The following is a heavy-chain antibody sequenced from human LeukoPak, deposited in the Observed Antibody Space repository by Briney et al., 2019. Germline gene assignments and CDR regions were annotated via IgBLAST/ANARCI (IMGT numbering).Heavy chain of an antibody. Sequence: GGSLRLSCAASGFTFSSYSMSWVRQAPGKGLEWVSAINGSGTNTYYADSVKGRFTISRDNSKNSLYLQMNSLRAEDTAVYYCAEGIVVVISGNDFDIWGQGTMVTVSS. CDR2: INGSGTNT. CDR1: GFTFSSYS. V-gene: IGHV3-23*01. J-gene: IGHJ3*02. D-gene: IGHD3-22*01. CDR3: AEGIVVVISGNDFDI.